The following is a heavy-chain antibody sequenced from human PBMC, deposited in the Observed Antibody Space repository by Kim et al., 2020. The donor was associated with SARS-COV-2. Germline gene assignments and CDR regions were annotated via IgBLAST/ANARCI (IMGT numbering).Heavy chain of an antibody. V-gene: IGHV3-30*18. CDR1: GFTFSSYG. CDR3: AKGGLFGEGEEDFDP. D-gene: IGHD3-10*02. J-gene: IGHJ5*02. Sequence: GGSLRLSCAASGFTFSSYGMHWVRQAPGKGLEWVAVISYDGSNKYYADSVKGRFTISRDNSKNTLYLQMNSLRAEDTAVYYCAKGGLFGEGEEDFDPWG. CDR2: ISYDGSNK.